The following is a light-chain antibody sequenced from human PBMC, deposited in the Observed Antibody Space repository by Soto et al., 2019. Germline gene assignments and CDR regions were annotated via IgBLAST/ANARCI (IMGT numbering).Light chain of an antibody. CDR1: QSVSNF. Sequence: EFVLTQSPGTLSLSPGERATLSCRASQSVSNFLAWYQQKPGQAPRLLIYGASTRATGIPARFSASGSGTDFTLTISSLQSEDFAVYYCQQYNNWPLTFGGGTKVDIK. J-gene: IGKJ4*01. CDR3: QQYNNWPLT. V-gene: IGKV3-15*01. CDR2: GAS.